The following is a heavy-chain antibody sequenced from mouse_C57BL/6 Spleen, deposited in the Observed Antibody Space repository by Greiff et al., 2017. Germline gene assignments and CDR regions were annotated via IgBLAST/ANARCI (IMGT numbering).Heavy chain of an antibody. V-gene: IGHV5-16*01. D-gene: IGHD2-1*01. J-gene: IGHJ4*01. CDR2: INYDGSST. Sequence: DVHLVESEGGLVQPGSSMKLSCTASGFTFSDYYMAWVRQVPEKGLEWVANINYDGSSTYYLDSLKSRFIISRDNAKNILYLQMSSLKSEDTATYYCARGGNYVGYAMDYWGQGTSVTVSS. CDR3: ARGGNYVGYAMDY. CDR1: GFTFSDYY.